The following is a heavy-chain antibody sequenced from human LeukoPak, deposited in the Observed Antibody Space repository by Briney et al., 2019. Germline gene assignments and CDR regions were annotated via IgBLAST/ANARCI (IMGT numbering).Heavy chain of an antibody. CDR2: ISGSGGST. V-gene: IGHV3-23*01. J-gene: IGHJ4*02. D-gene: IGHD7-27*01. CDR3: AKPSKTGDRDFDY. CDR1: GFTFSSYS. Sequence: PGGSLRLTCAASGFTFSSYSMNWVRQAPGKGLEWVSAISGSGGSTYYADSVKGRFTISRDNSKNTLYLQVNSLRAEDTAVYYCAKPSKTGDRDFDYWGQGTLVTVSS.